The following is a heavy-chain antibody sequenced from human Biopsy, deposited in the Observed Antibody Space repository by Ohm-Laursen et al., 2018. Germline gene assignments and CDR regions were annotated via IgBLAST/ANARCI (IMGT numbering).Heavy chain of an antibody. J-gene: IGHJ4*02. V-gene: IGHV4-59*11. D-gene: IGHD4-23*01. Sequence: SETLSLTWTVSGGYFTGHNWSWIRQPPGKGLEWIGHISYTGYTSYNASLKSRVTISVDTSRNHFSLRLSSLTAADTAVYYCARGSNDFGGLYFPRWGQGALLTVSS. CDR2: ISYTGYT. CDR1: GGYFTGHN. CDR3: ARGSNDFGGLYFPR.